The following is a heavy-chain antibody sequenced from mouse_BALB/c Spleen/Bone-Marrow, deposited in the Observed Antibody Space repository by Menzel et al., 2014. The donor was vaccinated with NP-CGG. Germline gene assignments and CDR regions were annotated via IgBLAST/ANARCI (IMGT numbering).Heavy chain of an antibody. CDR1: GFTITDTS. V-gene: IGHV14-3*02. CDR2: IDPANGNT. J-gene: IGHJ3*01. Sequence: VQLQQSGAELVKPGASVTLSCTASGFTITDTSMHWVKQRPEQGLEWIGRIDPANGNTKYDPKFQGKATITADTSSNTASLQSSSPTAEDAAVYSRARSTGGPDGLAYWGQGTLVTVSA. CDR3: ARSTGGPDGLAY.